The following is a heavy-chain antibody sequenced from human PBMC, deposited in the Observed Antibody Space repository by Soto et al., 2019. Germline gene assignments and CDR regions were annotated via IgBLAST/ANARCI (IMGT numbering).Heavy chain of an antibody. CDR3: AREVVVVVPAANYYYYYGMDV. CDR1: GYTFTSYG. CDR2: ISAYNGNT. D-gene: IGHD2-2*01. J-gene: IGHJ6*02. V-gene: IGHV1-18*01. Sequence: ASVKVSCKASGYTFTSYGISWVRQAPGQGLEWMGWISAYNGNTNYAQKLQGRVTMTTDTFTSTAYMELRSLRSDDTAVYYCAREVVVVVPAANYYYYYGMDVWGQGTTVTVSS.